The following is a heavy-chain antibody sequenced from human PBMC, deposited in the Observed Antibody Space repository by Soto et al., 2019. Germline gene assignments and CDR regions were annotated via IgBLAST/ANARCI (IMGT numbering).Heavy chain of an antibody. Sequence: QVQLQESGPGLLKPSETLSLTCTVSGGSISSYYWSWIRQPPGKGLEWIGYIHYSGSTNYNPSLKSRVTISVDTSNNQFSLKLTSASAADTAVYYCARGAGATLETLWGQGTLVTVSS. CDR1: GGSISSYY. CDR3: ARGAGATLETL. D-gene: IGHD5-12*01. V-gene: IGHV4-59*01. J-gene: IGHJ4*02. CDR2: IHYSGST.